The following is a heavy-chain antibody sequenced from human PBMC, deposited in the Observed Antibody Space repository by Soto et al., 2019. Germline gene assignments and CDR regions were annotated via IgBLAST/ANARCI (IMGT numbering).Heavy chain of an antibody. D-gene: IGHD4-17*01. CDR3: ARGTVTSGRWFGP. V-gene: IGHV1-18*04. J-gene: IGHJ5*02. CDR1: HATFTGYT. CDR2: ISSLSGNT. Sequence: QVHLVQSETEVKEHGASVTVSCKTSHATFTGYTINWVRQAPGQGLEWLGWISSLSGNTYYARDFQGRLTMTTNTSATTAYMELRSLRSDDTAVYFCARGTVTSGRWFGPWGQGTLVTVSS.